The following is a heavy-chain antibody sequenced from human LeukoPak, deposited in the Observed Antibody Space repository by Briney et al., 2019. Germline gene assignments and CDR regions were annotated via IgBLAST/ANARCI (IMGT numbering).Heavy chain of an antibody. D-gene: IGHD1-26*01. CDR3: ARLASGSYGPLTPFDY. Sequence: SETLSLTCTVSGGSISSYYWSWIRQPPGKGLEWMGDIYYSGSTNYNPSLKSRVTISVDTSKNQFSLRLSSVTAADTAVYYSARLASGSYGPLTPFDYWGQGTLVTVSS. J-gene: IGHJ4*02. CDR2: IYYSGST. CDR1: GGSISSYY. V-gene: IGHV4-59*08.